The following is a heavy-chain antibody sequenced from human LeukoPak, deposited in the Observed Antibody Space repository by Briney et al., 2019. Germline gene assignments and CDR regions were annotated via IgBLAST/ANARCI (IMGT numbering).Heavy chain of an antibody. CDR2: IHNDGSMT. D-gene: IGHD6-19*01. Sequence: GGSLRLSCAASGFTFSVYWMHWVRQAPGKGLVWVSRIHNDGSMTNYADSVQGRFTISRDNAKNTLFLQMNSLRAEDTAVYYCARVGTSSSGWQFDYWGQGTLVTVSS. CDR3: ARVGTSSSGWQFDY. J-gene: IGHJ4*02. CDR1: GFTFSVYW. V-gene: IGHV3-74*01.